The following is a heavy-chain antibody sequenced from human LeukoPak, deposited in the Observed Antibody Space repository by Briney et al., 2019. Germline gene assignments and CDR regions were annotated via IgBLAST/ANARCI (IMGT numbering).Heavy chain of an antibody. CDR2: IYDSGSA. Sequence: SETLSLTCIVSGGSISSGGYYWSWIRQHTGKGLDWIGYIYDSGSAYYSPSLKSRVTLSVDTSKNQFSLKLSSGTAADTAVYYCARGTSVGGMDVWGQGTTVTVS. J-gene: IGHJ6*02. CDR1: GGSISSGGYY. D-gene: IGHD2-15*01. V-gene: IGHV4-31*03. CDR3: ARGTSVGGMDV.